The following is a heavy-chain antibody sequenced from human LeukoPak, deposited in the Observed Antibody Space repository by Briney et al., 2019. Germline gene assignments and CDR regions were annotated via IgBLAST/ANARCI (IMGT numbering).Heavy chain of an antibody. J-gene: IGHJ4*02. CDR2: IYHSGST. CDR3: ARHTYYYDSSGLYYVDY. Sequence: SETLSLTCAVSGYSISSGYYWGWIRQPPGKGLEWIGSIYHSGSTYYNPSLKSRVTISVDTSKNQFSLKLSSVTAADTAVYYCARHTYYYDSSGLYYVDYWGQGTLVTVSS. CDR1: GYSISSGYY. V-gene: IGHV4-38-2*01. D-gene: IGHD3-22*01.